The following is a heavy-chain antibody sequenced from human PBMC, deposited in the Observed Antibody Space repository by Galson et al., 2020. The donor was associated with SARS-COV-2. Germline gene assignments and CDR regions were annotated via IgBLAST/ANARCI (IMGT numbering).Heavy chain of an antibody. CDR2: IKLDGSEI. J-gene: IGHJ4*02. D-gene: IGHD6-13*01. Sequence: GSLRLSCAASGFTFSSYWMNWVRQAPGKGLEWVANIKLDGSEIYYVDSVKGRFTISRDNAKNSLYLQMNSLRAEDTAVYYCARVGSSSWYFDYWGQGTLVTVSS. CDR1: GFTFSSYW. V-gene: IGHV3-7*03. CDR3: ARVGSSSWYFDY.